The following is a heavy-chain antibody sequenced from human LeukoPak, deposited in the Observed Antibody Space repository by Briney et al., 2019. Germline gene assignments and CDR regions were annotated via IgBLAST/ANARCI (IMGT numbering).Heavy chain of an antibody. CDR3: ARQSISGSSLSYSDY. D-gene: IGHD3-22*01. CDR2: IYDSGST. Sequence: SETLSLTCTVSGGSISSYYWSWIRQPPGKGLEWIGNIYDSGSTNYNPSLKSRVTISVDTSKNQCSLKLSSVTAADTAVYYCARQSISGSSLSYSDYWGQGTLVNVSS. J-gene: IGHJ4*02. CDR1: GGSISSYY. V-gene: IGHV4-59*01.